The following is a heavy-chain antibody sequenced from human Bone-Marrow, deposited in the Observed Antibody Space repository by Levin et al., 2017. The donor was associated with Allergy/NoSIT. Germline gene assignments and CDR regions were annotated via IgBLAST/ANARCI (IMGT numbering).Heavy chain of an antibody. Sequence: GGSLRLSCAASGFTFDDYGMTWVRQAPGKGLELVSGIFWNGGNTGYADSVKGRFTISRDNAKNSLYLQMNSLRAEDTALYYCARGISGSAGGYYYGMDVWGQGTTVTVSS. J-gene: IGHJ6*02. D-gene: IGHD5-12*01. V-gene: IGHV3-20*04. CDR1: GFTFDDYG. CDR3: ARGISGSAGGYYYGMDV. CDR2: IFWNGGNT.